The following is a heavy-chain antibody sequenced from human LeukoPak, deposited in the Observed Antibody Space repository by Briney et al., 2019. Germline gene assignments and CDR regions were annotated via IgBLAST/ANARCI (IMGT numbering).Heavy chain of an antibody. D-gene: IGHD2-8*02. CDR2: ISGSDGAT. Sequence: HPGGSLRLSCVGSGFTFSAYGMSWVRQAPGKGLESVSSISGSDGATSYADSVKGRFTISRDNSKNTLYLQMNSLRAEDTAVYYCAKDMRGVVLVSRAYYFDSWGQGTLVTVSS. CDR3: AKDMRGVVLVSRAYYFDS. J-gene: IGHJ4*02. CDR1: GFTFSAYG. V-gene: IGHV3-23*01.